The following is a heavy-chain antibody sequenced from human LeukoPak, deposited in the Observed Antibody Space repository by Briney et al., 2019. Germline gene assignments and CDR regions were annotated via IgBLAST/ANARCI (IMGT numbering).Heavy chain of an antibody. D-gene: IGHD4-23*01. CDR3: ATRTGGWQPDYFDY. V-gene: IGHV4-59*08. CDR2: IYYSGST. J-gene: IGHJ4*02. CDR1: GGSISSYY. Sequence: SETLSLTCTVSGGSISSYYWSWIRQPPGKGLEWIGYIYYSGSTNYNPSLKSRVTISVDTSKNQFSLKLSSVTAADTAVYYCATRTGGWQPDYFDYWGQGTLVTVSS.